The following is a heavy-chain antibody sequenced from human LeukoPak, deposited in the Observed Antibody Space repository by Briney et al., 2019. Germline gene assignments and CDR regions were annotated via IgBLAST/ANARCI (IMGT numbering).Heavy chain of an antibody. D-gene: IGHD3-22*01. CDR2: IYHSGST. Sequence: TLSLTCTVSGGSISSGGYYWSWIRQPPGKGLEWIGYIYHSGSTYYNPSLKSRVTISVDRSKNQFSLKLSSVTAADTAVYYCARYPTYYYDSSGYYYPEYFQHWGQGTLVTVSS. CDR1: GGSISSGGYY. J-gene: IGHJ1*01. V-gene: IGHV4-30-2*01. CDR3: ARYPTYYYDSSGYYYPEYFQH.